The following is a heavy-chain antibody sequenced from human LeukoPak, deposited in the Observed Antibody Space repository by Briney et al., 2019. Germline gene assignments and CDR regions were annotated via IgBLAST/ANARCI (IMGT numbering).Heavy chain of an antibody. J-gene: IGHJ4*02. CDR3: AREGIVRTYDQ. V-gene: IGHV4-61*05. Sequence: KTSETLSLTCTVSGGSISSSSYYWGWIRQPPGKELEWIACIYYSGITHYNPSLKSRVTISLDTSKNQFSLRLSSVTAADTAVYYCAREGIVRTYDQWGQGTLVTVSS. D-gene: IGHD2/OR15-2a*01. CDR1: GGSISSSSYY. CDR2: IYYSGIT.